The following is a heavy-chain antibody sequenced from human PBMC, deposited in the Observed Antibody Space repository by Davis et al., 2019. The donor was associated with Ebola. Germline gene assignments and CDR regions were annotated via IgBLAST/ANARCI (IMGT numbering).Heavy chain of an antibody. J-gene: IGHJ4*01. CDR3: AKISGDYVADFDY. Sequence: PGGSLRLSCAASGFTFSDYCISWVRQAPGKGLEWVSAISGSGGSTYYADSVKGRFTISRDNSKNMLYLQMNSLRAEDTAVYYCAKISGDYVADFDYWGHGTLVTVSS. V-gene: IGHV3-23*01. CDR1: GFTFSDYC. D-gene: IGHD4-17*01. CDR2: ISGSGGST.